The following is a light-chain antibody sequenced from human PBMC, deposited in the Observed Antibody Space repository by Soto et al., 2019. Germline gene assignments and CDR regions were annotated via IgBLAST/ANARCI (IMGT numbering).Light chain of an antibody. Sequence: ETVMTQSPATLSVSPGERATLSCRASQSVGSKVAWYQQKPGQAPSLLIYGASTRASGIPLRFSGSGSGTEFTLTISILQSEDFAVYYCQQYSNWPPVTFGGGTKVDIK. J-gene: IGKJ4*01. CDR1: QSVGSK. CDR3: QQYSNWPPVT. V-gene: IGKV3-15*01. CDR2: GAS.